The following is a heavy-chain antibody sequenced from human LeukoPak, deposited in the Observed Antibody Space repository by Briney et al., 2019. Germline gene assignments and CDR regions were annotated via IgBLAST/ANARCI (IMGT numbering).Heavy chain of an antibody. CDR2: IYPGDSDT. J-gene: IGHJ3*02. D-gene: IGHD1-7*01. CDR3: ARHLELRPDAFDI. Sequence: GESLKISCKGSGYSFTSYWIGWVRQVPGKGLEWMGIIYPGDSDTRYSPSFQGQVTISADKSISTAYLQWSSLKASDTAMYYCARHLELRPDAFDILGQGTMVTVSS. V-gene: IGHV5-51*01. CDR1: GYSFTSYW.